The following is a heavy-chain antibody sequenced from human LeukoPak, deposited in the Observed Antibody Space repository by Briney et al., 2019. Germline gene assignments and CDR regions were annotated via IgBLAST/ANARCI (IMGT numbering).Heavy chain of an antibody. V-gene: IGHV5-51*01. CDR3: ARSDSGWPKAYSRFDP. Sequence: PGASLQISCKGSGYFFTSYWIGWVRPLPGKGLEWMGIIYPGDSDTRYSPSFQGQVTISADKSISTAYLQWSSLKASDTAMYYCARSDSGWPKAYSRFDPWGQGTLVTVSS. CDR2: IYPGDSDT. J-gene: IGHJ5*02. D-gene: IGHD6-19*01. CDR1: GYFFTSYW.